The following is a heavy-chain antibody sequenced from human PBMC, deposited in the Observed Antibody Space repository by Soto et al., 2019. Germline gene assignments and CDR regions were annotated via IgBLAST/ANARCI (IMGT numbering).Heavy chain of an antibody. D-gene: IGHD2-15*01. CDR3: ARDDDTPDKSLDM. Sequence: QLQLVEAGGGVVQPGRSLRLSCAASGFIFSPYGMHWVRQTPDTGLEWVGLIGRDGSRHFYAESVKGRFTISRDNSKNTLYLQIDSLRVEETALYLWARDDDTPDKSLDMWGQGTVVTVS. V-gene: IGHV3-33*01. CDR1: GFIFSPYG. J-gene: IGHJ3*02. CDR2: IGRDGSRH.